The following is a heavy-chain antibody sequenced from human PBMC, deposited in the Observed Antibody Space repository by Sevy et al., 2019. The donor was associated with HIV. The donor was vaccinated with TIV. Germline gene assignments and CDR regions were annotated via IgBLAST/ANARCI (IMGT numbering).Heavy chain of an antibody. V-gene: IGHV3-23*01. CDR2: ISGSGGST. CDR3: AKVGELVELGGYFDY. CDR1: GFTFSSYA. J-gene: IGHJ4*02. Sequence: GSLRLSCAASGFTFSSYAMSWVRQAPGKGLEWVSAISGSGGSTYYADSVKGRFTISRDNSKNTLYLQMNSLRAEDTAVYYCAKVGELVELGGYFDYWGQGTLVTVSS. D-gene: IGHD3-10*01.